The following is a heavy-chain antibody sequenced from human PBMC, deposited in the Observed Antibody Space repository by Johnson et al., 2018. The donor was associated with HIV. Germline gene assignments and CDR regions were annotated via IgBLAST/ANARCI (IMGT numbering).Heavy chain of an antibody. J-gene: IGHJ3*02. Sequence: VQLVESGGGVVQPGRSLRLSCAASGFTFSTYAIHWVRQAPGKGLEWVAIISYDGSTKYYADSVKGRFTISRDNSKNSLYLQMGSLRAEDMAVYYCARGEGRIPHAFDIWGQGTMVTVSS. V-gene: IGHV3-30*14. CDR3: ARGEGRIPHAFDI. D-gene: IGHD2-2*02. CDR2: ISYDGSTK. CDR1: GFTFSTYA.